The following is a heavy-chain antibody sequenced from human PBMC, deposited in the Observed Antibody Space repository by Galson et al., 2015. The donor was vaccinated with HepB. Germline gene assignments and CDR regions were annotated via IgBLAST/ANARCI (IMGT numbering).Heavy chain of an antibody. CDR2: ISYDGSNK. V-gene: IGHV3-30-3*01. Sequence: SLRLSCAASGFTFSSYAMHWVRQAPGKGLEWVAVISYDGSNKYYTDSVKGRFTISRDNSKNTLYLQMNSLRAKDTAVYYCARVRGEDGEFDAFDIWGQGTMVTVSS. CDR3: ARVRGEDGEFDAFDI. J-gene: IGHJ3*02. CDR1: GFTFSSYA. D-gene: IGHD3-10*01.